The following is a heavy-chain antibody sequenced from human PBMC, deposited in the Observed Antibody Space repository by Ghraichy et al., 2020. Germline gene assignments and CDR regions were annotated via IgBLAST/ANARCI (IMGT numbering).Heavy chain of an antibody. J-gene: IGHJ3*02. D-gene: IGHD3-22*01. CDR3: AKDRDYYDSSGYYFNAFDI. Sequence: RGSLRLSCAASGFTFSTFSNYAMSWVRQAPGKGLEWVSTIHGTGSGTYSTDSVKGRFTISRDSSKNTLYLQMNSLRAEDTAVYYCAKDRDYYDSSGYYFNAFDIWGQGTMVTVSS. CDR1: GFTFSTFSNYA. CDR2: IHGTGSGT. V-gene: IGHV3-23*01.